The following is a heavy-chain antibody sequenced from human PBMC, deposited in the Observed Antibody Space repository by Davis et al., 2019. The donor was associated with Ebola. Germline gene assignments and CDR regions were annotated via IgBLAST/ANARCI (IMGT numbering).Heavy chain of an antibody. CDR3: ARMIVAVTLFDY. D-gene: IGHD2-21*02. J-gene: IGHJ4*02. CDR2: ISTSGTFM. CDR1: GFTFGDYY. V-gene: IGHV3-11*01. Sequence: GESLKISCAASGFTFGDYYMSWIRQAPGKGLEWISYISTSGTFMYYADSVKGRYTISRDNAKNLLYLHINSLRAEDTAVFYCARMIVAVTLFDYWGQGALVTVSS.